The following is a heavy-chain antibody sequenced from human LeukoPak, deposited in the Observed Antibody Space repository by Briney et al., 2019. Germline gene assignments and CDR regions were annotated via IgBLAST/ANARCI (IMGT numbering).Heavy chain of an antibody. J-gene: IGHJ4*02. D-gene: IGHD3-22*01. Sequence: GPSVSLSCKVSVGTFSSYAISWVPQAPGQGLEWVGRIIPILGIANYAQKFQGRVTITADNTTSTAYMELSSLRSEDTAVYYCASDLGSSGYYRTLYFDYWGQGTLVAVSS. CDR2: IIPILGIA. CDR1: VGTFSSYA. CDR3: ASDLGSSGYYRTLYFDY. V-gene: IGHV1-69*04.